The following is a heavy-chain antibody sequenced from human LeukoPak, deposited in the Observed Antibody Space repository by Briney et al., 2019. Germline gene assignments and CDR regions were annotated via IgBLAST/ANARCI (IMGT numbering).Heavy chain of an antibody. J-gene: IGHJ3*02. CDR3: ARGAAAAGSRGWAFDI. CDR1: GYSFTSYW. Sequence: GESLKISCKGSGYSFTSYWIGWVRQMPGKGLEWMGIIYPGDSDTRYSPSFQGQVTTSADKSISTAYLQWSSLKASDTAMYYCARGAAAAGSRGWAFDIWGQGTMVTVSS. D-gene: IGHD6-13*01. V-gene: IGHV5-51*01. CDR2: IYPGDSDT.